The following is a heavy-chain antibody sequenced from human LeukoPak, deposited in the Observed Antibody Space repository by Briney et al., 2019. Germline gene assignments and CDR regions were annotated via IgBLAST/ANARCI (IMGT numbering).Heavy chain of an antibody. CDR2: IKQGGSEK. CDR3: ARDECSSTSCYSNWFDP. CDR1: GFTFSSYW. D-gene: IGHD2-2*01. J-gene: IGHJ5*02. Sequence: GGSLRLSCAASGFTFSSYWMSWVRQAPGKGLEWVANIKQGGSEKYYVDSVKGRFTISRDNAKNSLYLQMNSLRAEDTAVYYCARDECSSTSCYSNWFDPWGQGTLVTVSS. V-gene: IGHV3-7*01.